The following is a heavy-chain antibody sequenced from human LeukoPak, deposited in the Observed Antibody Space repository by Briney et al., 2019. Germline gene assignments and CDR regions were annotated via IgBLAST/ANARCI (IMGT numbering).Heavy chain of an antibody. Sequence: GGSLRLSCSVSGVTFRNYGMHWVRQAPGKGLEWVALISSDGIDKLYGASVKGRFTISRDDSKSALYLQMNSLTAEDTAVYYCTTKVMRGNLGDDYDDWGQGTLVTVSS. V-gene: IGHV3-30*03. J-gene: IGHJ4*02. CDR3: TTKVMRGNLGDDYDD. CDR2: ISSDGIDK. D-gene: IGHD5-12*01. CDR1: GVTFRNYG.